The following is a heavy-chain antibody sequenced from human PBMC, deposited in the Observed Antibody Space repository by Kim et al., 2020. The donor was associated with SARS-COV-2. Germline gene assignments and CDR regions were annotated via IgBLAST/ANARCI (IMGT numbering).Heavy chain of an antibody. CDR2: ISYDGSNK. V-gene: IGHV3-30*04. Sequence: GGSLRLSCAASGFTFSSYAMHWVRQAPGKGLEWVAVISYDGSNKYYADSVKGRFTISRDNSKNTLYLQMNSLRAEDTAVYYCARDRGYCMSNSCYDYYY. CDR1: GFTFSSYA. D-gene: IGHD2-2*01. J-gene: IGHJ6*03. CDR3: ARDRGYCMSNSCYDYYY.